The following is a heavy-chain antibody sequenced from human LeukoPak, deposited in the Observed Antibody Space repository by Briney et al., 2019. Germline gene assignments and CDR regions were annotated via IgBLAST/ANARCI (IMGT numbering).Heavy chain of an antibody. CDR2: ISAYNGNT. CDR1: GYTFTSFG. D-gene: IGHD3-9*01. Sequence: ASVKVSCKASGYTFTSFGITWVRQAPGQGLEWMGWISAYNGNTNYAQKFQGRVTMTTDTSTSTAYMELGSLRSDDTAVYYCARDPSYDILTGYSSNWFDPWGQGTLVTVSS. J-gene: IGHJ5*02. V-gene: IGHV1-18*01. CDR3: ARDPSYDILTGYSSNWFDP.